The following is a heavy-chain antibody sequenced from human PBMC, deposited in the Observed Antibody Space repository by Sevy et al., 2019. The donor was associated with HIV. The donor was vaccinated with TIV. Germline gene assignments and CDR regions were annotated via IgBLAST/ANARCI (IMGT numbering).Heavy chain of an antibody. CDR3: AKDLRRGDILTGYLNC. D-gene: IGHD3-9*01. CDR2: ITWDGGRT. CDR1: GFKFDDYA. Sequence: GGSLRLSCTASGFKFDDYAMHWVRQPPGKGLEWVSGITWDGGRTGYADSVKGRFIISRDNTKSSLYLQMNSLRAEDTALYYCAKDLRRGDILTGYLNCWGQGILVTVSS. V-gene: IGHV3-9*01. J-gene: IGHJ4*02.